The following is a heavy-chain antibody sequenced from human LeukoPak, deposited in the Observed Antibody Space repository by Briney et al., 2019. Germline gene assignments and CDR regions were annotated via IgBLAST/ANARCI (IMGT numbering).Heavy chain of an antibody. V-gene: IGHV3-30*04. CDR1: GFTFSSYA. J-gene: IGHJ4*02. Sequence: GGSLRLSCAASGFTFSSYAMHWVRQAPGKGLEWVAVISYDGSNKYYADSVKGRFTISRDNSKNTLYLQMNSLRAEDTAVYYCATPRYYYDSSGYPPPDYWGQGTLVTVSS. D-gene: IGHD3-22*01. CDR2: ISYDGSNK. CDR3: ATPRYYYDSSGYPPPDY.